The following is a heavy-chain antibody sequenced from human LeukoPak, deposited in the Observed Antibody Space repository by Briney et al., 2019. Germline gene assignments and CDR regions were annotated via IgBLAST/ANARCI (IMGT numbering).Heavy chain of an antibody. CDR3: ARYMSSSWSPYYYNGMDV. CDR2: SYHSGSI. Sequence: SESLSLTCAVSGGSISSSNWWRWVRPPPGKGLEWIGDSYHSGSINYNPSLKSRVTISIDNSKNQFSLKLSSVTAADTAVYYCARYMSSSWSPYYYNGMDVGGQGTTVT. D-gene: IGHD6-13*01. J-gene: IGHJ6*02. V-gene: IGHV4-4*02. CDR1: GGSISSSNW.